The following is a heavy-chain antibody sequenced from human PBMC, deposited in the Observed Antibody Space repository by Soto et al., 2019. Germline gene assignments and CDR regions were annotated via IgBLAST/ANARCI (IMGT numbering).Heavy chain of an antibody. D-gene: IGHD1-1*01. J-gene: IGHJ5*01. CDR2: ISGSGGDS. CDR3: AKEAPNNWASYLYPSGFDS. CDR1: GFTFSNYG. V-gene: IGHV3-23*01. Sequence: GGSLRLSCAASGFTFSNYGMSWVRQAPGKGLEWISGISGSGGDSYYADSVKGRFTISRDNSMNTLYLQMNSLRAEDTALYYSAKEAPNNWASYLYPSGFDSWVQGTLVTVSS.